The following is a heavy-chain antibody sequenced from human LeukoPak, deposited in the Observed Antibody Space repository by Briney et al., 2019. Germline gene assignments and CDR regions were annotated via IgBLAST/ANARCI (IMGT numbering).Heavy chain of an antibody. J-gene: IGHJ4*02. CDR3: ARGGVRPNY. CDR2: INHSGST. Sequence: SETLSLTCAVYGGSFSGYYWSWIRQPPGKGPEWIGEINHSGSTNYNPSLKSRVTISVDTSKNQFSLKLSSVTAADTAVYYCARGGVRPNYWGQGTLVTVSS. D-gene: IGHD3-10*01. V-gene: IGHV4-34*01. CDR1: GGSFSGYY.